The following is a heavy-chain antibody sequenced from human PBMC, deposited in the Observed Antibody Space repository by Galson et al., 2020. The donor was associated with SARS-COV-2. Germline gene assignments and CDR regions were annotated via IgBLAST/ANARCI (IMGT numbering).Heavy chain of an antibody. CDR2: ISGSGGST. J-gene: IGHJ4*02. D-gene: IGHD3-9*01. CDR1: GFTFSSYA. CDR3: AKDGRVTSFDY. V-gene: IGHV3-23*01. Sequence: GESLKLSCAASGFTFSSYAMSWVRQAPGKGLELVSAISGSGGSTYYADSVKGRFTISRDNSKNTLYLQMNSLRAEDTAVYYCAKDGRVTSFDYWVQGTLVTVSS.